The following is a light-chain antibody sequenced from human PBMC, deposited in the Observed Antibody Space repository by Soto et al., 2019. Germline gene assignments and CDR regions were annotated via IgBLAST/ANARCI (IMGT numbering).Light chain of an antibody. V-gene: IGLV2-8*01. CDR1: SSDVGYYNY. Sequence: QSALTQPPSASGSPGQSVTISCTRTSSDVGYYNYVSWYQQHPGKAPKLMIYEVTKRPSGVPDRFSGSKSGNTASLTVSGLQAEDEADYYCCSYAGSNNFVLFGGGTKLTVL. CDR3: CSYAGSNNFVL. J-gene: IGLJ2*01. CDR2: EVT.